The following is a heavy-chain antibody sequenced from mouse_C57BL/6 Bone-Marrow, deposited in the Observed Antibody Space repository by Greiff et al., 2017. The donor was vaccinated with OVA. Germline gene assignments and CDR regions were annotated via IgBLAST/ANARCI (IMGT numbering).Heavy chain of an antibody. CDR3: LYSDGSSYSWFAY. CDR1: GFSFNSYA. V-gene: IGHV10-1*01. D-gene: IGHD1-1*01. CDR2: IRSKSNNYAT. Sequence: EVQRVESGGGLVQPKGSLKLSCAASGFSFNSYAMNWVRQAPGTGLEWVARIRSKSNNYATYYADSVKARFTISRDDSESMLYLQMNNLKTEDAAMYYCLYSDGSSYSWFAYWGQGTLVTVSA. J-gene: IGHJ3*01.